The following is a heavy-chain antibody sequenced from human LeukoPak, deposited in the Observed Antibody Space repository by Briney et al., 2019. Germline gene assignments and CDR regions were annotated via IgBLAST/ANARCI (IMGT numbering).Heavy chain of an antibody. D-gene: IGHD2-21*01. CDR2: INDRGTGT. CDR1: GFTFSSSA. V-gene: IGHV3-23*01. CDR3: ARELLAYPNWFDP. Sequence: GGSLRLSCAASGFTFSSSAMSWVRLAPGKGLEWVAAINDRGTGTFYADSVKGRFTISRDNAKNSLYLQMNSLRVEDTAVYYCARELLAYPNWFDPWGQGTLVTVSS. J-gene: IGHJ5*02.